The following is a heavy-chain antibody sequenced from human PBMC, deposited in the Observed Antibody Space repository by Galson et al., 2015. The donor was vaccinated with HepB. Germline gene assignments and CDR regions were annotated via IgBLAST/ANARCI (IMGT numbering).Heavy chain of an antibody. CDR2: ISWNSGSI. CDR3: AKAHDYGGNSKRRYFDY. D-gene: IGHD4-23*01. J-gene: IGHJ4*02. Sequence: SLRLSCAASGFTFDDYAMHWVRQAPGKGLEWVSGISWNSGSIGYADSVKGRFTISRDNAKNSLYLQMNSLRAEDTALYYCAKAHDYGGNSKRRYFDYWGQGTLVTVSS. CDR1: GFTFDDYA. V-gene: IGHV3-9*01.